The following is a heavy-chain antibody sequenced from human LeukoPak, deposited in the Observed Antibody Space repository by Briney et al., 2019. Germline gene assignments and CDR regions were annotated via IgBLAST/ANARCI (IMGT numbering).Heavy chain of an antibody. Sequence: GGSLRLSCAASGFTFSSYGMHWVRQAPGKGLEWVAVISYNGSNKYYADSVKGRFTISRGNSKNTLYLQMNSLRAEDTAVYYCAKGASGWRKYYFDYWGQGTLVTVSS. D-gene: IGHD6-19*01. CDR3: AKGASGWRKYYFDY. CDR1: GFTFSSYG. J-gene: IGHJ4*02. V-gene: IGHV3-30*18. CDR2: ISYNGSNK.